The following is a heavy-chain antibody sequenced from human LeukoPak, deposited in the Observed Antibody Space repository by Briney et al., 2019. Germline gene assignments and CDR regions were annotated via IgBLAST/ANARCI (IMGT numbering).Heavy chain of an antibody. J-gene: IGHJ4*02. V-gene: IGHV3-53*01. CDR3: ARDLIHCGGDCSDFDY. Sequence: GGCLRLSRAASVFPVSSNYMCWVRHAPWKGLEWVSVIYSGGSTYYADSVKGRFTISRDNSKNTLYLQMNSLRAEDTAVYYCARDLIHCGGDCSDFDYWGQGTLVTVSS. D-gene: IGHD2-21*02. CDR2: IYSGGST. CDR1: VFPVSSNY.